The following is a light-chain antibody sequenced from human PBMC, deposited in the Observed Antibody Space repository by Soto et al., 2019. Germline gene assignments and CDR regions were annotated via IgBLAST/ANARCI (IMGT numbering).Light chain of an antibody. J-gene: IGLJ2*01. V-gene: IGLV2-11*01. Sequence: QSALTQPRSGAGSPGQSVTISCTGTSSDVGGYNYVSWYQQHPGKAPKLMIYDVSKRPSGVPDRLSGSKSGNTASLTISGLQAEDEADYYCCSYAGSYTFVVFGGGTKLTVL. CDR2: DVS. CDR1: SSDVGGYNY. CDR3: CSYAGSYTFVV.